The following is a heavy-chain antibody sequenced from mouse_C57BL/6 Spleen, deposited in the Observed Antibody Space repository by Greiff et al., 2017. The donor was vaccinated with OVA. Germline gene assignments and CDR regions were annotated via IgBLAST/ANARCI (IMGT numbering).Heavy chain of an antibody. CDR1: GYTFTSYW. D-gene: IGHD1-1*01. CDR3: ARITTVVAYYFDY. CDR2: INPSNGGT. Sequence: QVQLQQPGPELVKPGASVKLSCKASGYTFTSYWMHWVKQRPGQGLEWIGNINPSNGGTNYNEKFKSKATLTVDKSSSTAYMQLSSLTSEDSAVYYCARITTVVAYYFDYWGQGTTLTVSS. V-gene: IGHV1-53*01. J-gene: IGHJ2*01.